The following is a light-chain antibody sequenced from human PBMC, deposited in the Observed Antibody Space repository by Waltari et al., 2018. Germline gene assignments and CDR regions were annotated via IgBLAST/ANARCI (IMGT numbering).Light chain of an antibody. Sequence: DIQMTQYPSSLSASVGDRVSITCRASQSINKYLNWYQQRPGEAPNLLFYASFNLQSGVPSRFGGAGSGKDFTLTISGLQPEDSATYYCQRSYRFPPTFGPVTKLDIK. CDR2: ASF. CDR3: QRSYRFPPT. V-gene: IGKV1-39*01. CDR1: QSINKY. J-gene: IGKJ3*01.